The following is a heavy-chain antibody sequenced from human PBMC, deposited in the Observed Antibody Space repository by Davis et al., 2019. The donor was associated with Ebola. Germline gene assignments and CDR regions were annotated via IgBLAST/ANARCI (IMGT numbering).Heavy chain of an antibody. J-gene: IGHJ6*04. V-gene: IGHV4-34*01. CDR1: GGFFSGYY. Sequence: SETLSLTCAVYGGFFSGYYWSWIRQPPGKGLEWIGEINHSGSTNYNPSLKSRVTISVDTSKNQFSLKLSSVTAADTAVYYCARGGRRRVRGVYYYYGMDVWGKGTTVTVSS. CDR2: INHSGST. D-gene: IGHD3-10*01. CDR3: ARGGRRRVRGVYYYYGMDV.